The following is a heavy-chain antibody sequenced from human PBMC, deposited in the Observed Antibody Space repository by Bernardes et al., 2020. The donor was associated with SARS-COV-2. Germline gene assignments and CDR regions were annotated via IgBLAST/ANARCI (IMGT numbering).Heavy chain of an antibody. CDR1: GFTFSDYY. CDR3: ARGPAAWWSHYRFDP. Sequence: GGSLRLSCAASGFTFSDYYMSWIRQAPGKGLEWVSYISSSGSTIYYADSVKGRFTISRDNAKNSLYLQMNSLRAEDTAVYYCARGPAAWWSHYRFDPWGQGTLVTVSS. V-gene: IGHV3-11*01. D-gene: IGHD2-8*02. J-gene: IGHJ5*02. CDR2: ISSSGSTI.